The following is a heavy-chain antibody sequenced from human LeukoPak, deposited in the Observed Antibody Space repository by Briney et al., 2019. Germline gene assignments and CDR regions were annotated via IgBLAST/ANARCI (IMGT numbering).Heavy chain of an antibody. V-gene: IGHV3-23*01. Sequence: GGSLRLSCAASGFTSSSYVMSWVRQAPGKGLEWVSAHGMNGSITYYADSVKGRFTISRDNSNNTLYLQMNSLRAEDTAVYYCAKDLSSGYYDAFDIWGQGTMVTVSS. CDR1: GFTSSSYV. CDR3: AKDLSSGYYDAFDI. D-gene: IGHD3-22*01. CDR2: HGMNGSIT. J-gene: IGHJ3*02.